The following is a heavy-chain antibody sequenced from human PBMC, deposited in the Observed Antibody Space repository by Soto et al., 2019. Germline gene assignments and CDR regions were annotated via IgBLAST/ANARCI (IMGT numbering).Heavy chain of an antibody. CDR2: IIPMLGVR. D-gene: IGHD2-21*01. V-gene: IGHV1-69*02. CDR3: TIGSWSGEVFDI. CDR1: GGTFNTYS. Sequence: QVQLVQSGAEVKKPGSSVKVSCKDSGGTFNTYSMFWVRQAPGQGLEWMGRIIPMLGVRNYAQRFQDRVPITADNSTATVHMELSSLRSEDTALYYCTIGSWSGEVFDIWGQGTMVTVSS. J-gene: IGHJ3*02.